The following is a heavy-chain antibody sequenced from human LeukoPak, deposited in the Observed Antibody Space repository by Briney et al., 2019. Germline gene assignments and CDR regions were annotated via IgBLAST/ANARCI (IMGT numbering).Heavy chain of an antibody. CDR1: AGSISSYY. CDR2: ISYSGTT. Sequence: TSETLSLTCTVSAGSISSYYWSWIRQPPGKGLEWIGYISYSGTTNYNPSLKSRVTISVAPSKNQFSLKLRSVTAPGTAVYYCARDRGNYFDYWGQGTLVTVSS. V-gene: IGHV4-59*01. D-gene: IGHD6-13*01. J-gene: IGHJ4*02. CDR3: ARDRGNYFDY.